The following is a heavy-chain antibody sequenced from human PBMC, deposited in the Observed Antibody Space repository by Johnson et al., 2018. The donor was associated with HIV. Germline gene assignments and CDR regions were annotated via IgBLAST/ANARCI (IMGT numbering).Heavy chain of an antibody. D-gene: IGHD4-17*01. Sequence: QVQLVESVGGLVKPGGSLRLSCAASGFTFSDYYMSWIRQAPGKGLEWVSYISDRGGTIYYADSVKGRFTISRDNAKNSLFLQMNSLRVEDTALYYCAKDNSYGDLRDAFDIWGQGTMVTVSS. CDR1: GFTFSDYY. CDR2: ISDRGGTI. J-gene: IGHJ3*02. CDR3: AKDNSYGDLRDAFDI. V-gene: IGHV3-11*04.